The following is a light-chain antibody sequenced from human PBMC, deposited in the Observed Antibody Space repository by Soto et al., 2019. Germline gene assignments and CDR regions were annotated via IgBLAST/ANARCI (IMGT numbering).Light chain of an antibody. CDR1: QSVSNNY. Sequence: EIVLTQSPGTLSLYPGERATLSCRASQSVSNNYLAWYQQKPGQAPRLLLYGASNRATGIPDRFSGSGSGTDFTLTISRLEPEDFAVYYCQQYGSSGTFGQGTKVEIK. J-gene: IGKJ1*01. CDR3: QQYGSSGT. CDR2: GAS. V-gene: IGKV3-20*01.